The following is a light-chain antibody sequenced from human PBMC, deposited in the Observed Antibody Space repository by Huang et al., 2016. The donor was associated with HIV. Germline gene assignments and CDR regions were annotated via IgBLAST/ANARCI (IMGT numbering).Light chain of an antibody. J-gene: IGKJ1*01. CDR2: AGS. CDR1: QDINNF. V-gene: IGKV1-8*01. Sequence: AIRMTQSPSSLSASTGDRVNITCRASQDINNFLAWYQQKPGKAPNLLVYAGSILETWVPSRFSGSGSGTEFNLSSSCLQSEDFATYYCQQYYSYRTFGQGTQVEIK. CDR3: QQYYSYRT.